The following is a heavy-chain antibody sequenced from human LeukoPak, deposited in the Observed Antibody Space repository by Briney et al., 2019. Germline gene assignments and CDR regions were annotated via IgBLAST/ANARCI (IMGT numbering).Heavy chain of an antibody. J-gene: IGHJ4*02. Sequence: TSETLSLTCTVSGGSISSYYWSWFRQPPGKGLEWIGYIFYSGSTSYNPSLKSRVTISVDTSKNQFSLRLNSVTAADTAMYYCAGNDYGDYKSSFDYWGQGTLVTVSS. CDR1: GGSISSYY. D-gene: IGHD4-17*01. CDR3: AGNDYGDYKSSFDY. V-gene: IGHV4-59*13. CDR2: IFYSGST.